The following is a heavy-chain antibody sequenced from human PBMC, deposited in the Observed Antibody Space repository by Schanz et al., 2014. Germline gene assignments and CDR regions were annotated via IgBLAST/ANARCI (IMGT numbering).Heavy chain of an antibody. CDR1: GYTFTSSG. D-gene: IGHD6-13*01. CDR3: ARDNLVSSSWYNYYGMDV. CDR2: INGYNAHT. Sequence: QVQLVQSGAEVKKPGASVKVSCKASGYTFTSSGFSWVRQAPGQGLEWMGWINGYNAHTNYAQKFQGRVTMTTDTSTSTVYMELRSLRSDDTAVYYCARDNLVSSSWYNYYGMDVWGQGTTVTVSS. V-gene: IGHV1-18*01. J-gene: IGHJ6*02.